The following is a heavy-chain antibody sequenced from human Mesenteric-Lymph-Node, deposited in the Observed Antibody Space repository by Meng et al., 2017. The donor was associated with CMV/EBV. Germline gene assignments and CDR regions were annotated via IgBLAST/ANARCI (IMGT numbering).Heavy chain of an antibody. V-gene: IGHV3-66*02. Sequence: GESLKISCASSGFTVSSYYMSWVRQAPGKGLEWVSVIYSDDDTYYADSVRGRFTLSRDNSKNTFYLQMNSLRAEDTAVYFCARQYTDSRGYFYYALDVWGQGTTVTVSS. D-gene: IGHD3-9*01. CDR1: GFTVSSYY. CDR3: ARQYTDSRGYFYYALDV. J-gene: IGHJ6*02. CDR2: IYSDDDT.